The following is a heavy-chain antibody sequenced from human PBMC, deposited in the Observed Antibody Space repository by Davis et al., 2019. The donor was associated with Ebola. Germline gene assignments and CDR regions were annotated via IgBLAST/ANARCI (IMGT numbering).Heavy chain of an antibody. CDR3: ARSITAIGVDIPRILYQFGLDV. CDR2: IDPTDGST. Sequence: ASVKVSCKASGYNFKTKYMNWVRQAPGHGLKWMGVIDPTDGSTTYAQEFQGRVTMTRDTSTSTMYLEVRSLTIEDTAVYYCARSITAIGVDIPRILYQFGLDVWGLGTTVTVSS. D-gene: IGHD3-3*01. J-gene: IGHJ6*02. CDR1: GYNFKTKY. V-gene: IGHV1-46*02.